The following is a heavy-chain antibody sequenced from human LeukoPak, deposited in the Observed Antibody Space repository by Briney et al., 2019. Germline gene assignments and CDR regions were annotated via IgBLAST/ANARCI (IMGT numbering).Heavy chain of an antibody. CDR2: INHSGST. CDR1: GGSFSGYY. V-gene: IGHV4-34*01. D-gene: IGHD3-3*01. Sequence: SETLSLTCAVYGGSFSGYYWSWIRQPPGKGLEWIGEINHSGSTNYNPSLKSRVTISVDTSKNQFSLKLSSVTAADTAVYYCARLSTYYDFWSAEGRYYFDYWGQGTLVTVSS. CDR3: ARLSTYYDFWSAEGRYYFDY. J-gene: IGHJ4*02.